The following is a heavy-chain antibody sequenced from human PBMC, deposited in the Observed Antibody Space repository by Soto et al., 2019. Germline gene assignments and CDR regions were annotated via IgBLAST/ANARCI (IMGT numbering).Heavy chain of an antibody. Sequence: EVQLVESGGGLVQPGGSLRLSCEASGFTFTSYWMHWVRQAPGKGLVWVSRLKSDGSSTSYADSVKGRFTISRDNAKYTFYLQMNTLRAEDTAVYYCAFSVGGRGGLDYWGQGTLVTVFS. V-gene: IGHV3-74*01. D-gene: IGHD1-26*01. CDR2: LKSDGSST. J-gene: IGHJ4*02. CDR3: AFSVGGRGGLDY. CDR1: GFTFTSYW.